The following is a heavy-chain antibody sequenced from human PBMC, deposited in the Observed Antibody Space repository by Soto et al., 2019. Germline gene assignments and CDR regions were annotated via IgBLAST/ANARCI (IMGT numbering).Heavy chain of an antibody. Sequence: QEQLVESGGGVVQPGRSLRLSCAASGFTLSSFGIHWVRQAPGKGLEWVAVIRHDGSQTNYVDSVKGQFTISRDNSRNTVFLQMDSLRAEDTAVYRCARDFITGATYSGPSYYHMDVWGRGTTVTVSS. CDR2: IRHDGSQT. CDR3: ARDFITGATYSGPSYYHMDV. D-gene: IGHD1-20*01. CDR1: GFTLSSFG. J-gene: IGHJ6*01. V-gene: IGHV3-33*01.